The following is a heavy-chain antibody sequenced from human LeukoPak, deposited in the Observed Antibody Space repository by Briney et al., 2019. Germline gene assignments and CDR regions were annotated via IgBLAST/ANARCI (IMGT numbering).Heavy chain of an antibody. CDR3: ARVGYSYVLFDY. Sequence: GGSLRLSCAASGLTVSSNYMSWVRQAPGKGLEWVSVIYSGGSTYYADSVKGRFTIYRDNSKNPLYLQMNSLRAEDTAVYYCARVGYSYVLFDYWGQGTLVTVSS. CDR1: GLTVSSNY. D-gene: IGHD5-18*01. CDR2: IYSGGST. V-gene: IGHV3-53*01. J-gene: IGHJ4*02.